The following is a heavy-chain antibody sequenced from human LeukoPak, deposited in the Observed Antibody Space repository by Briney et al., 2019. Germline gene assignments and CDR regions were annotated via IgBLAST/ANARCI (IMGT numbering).Heavy chain of an antibody. Sequence: ASVKVSCKASGGTFSSYAISWVRQAPGQGLEWMGGIIPIFGTANYAQKFQGRVTITADESTSTAYMELSSLRSEDTAVYYCARESIAAAGNYYYYYMDVWGKGTTVTVSS. V-gene: IGHV1-69*13. CDR2: IIPIFGTA. CDR1: GGTFSSYA. D-gene: IGHD6-13*01. CDR3: ARESIAAAGNYYYYYMDV. J-gene: IGHJ6*03.